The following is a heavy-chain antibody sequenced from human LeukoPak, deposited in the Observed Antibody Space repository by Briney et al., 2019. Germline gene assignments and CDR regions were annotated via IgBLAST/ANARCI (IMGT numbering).Heavy chain of an antibody. CDR2: ISSRSTTI. CDR3: ARGGAVDTAMVNDY. Sequence: GGSLRLSCAASGFTFSTYAMNWVRQAPGKGLDWVSYISSRSTTIYYADSVKGRFTISRDNAQNSLYLQMNRLRAEDTAVYCCARGGAVDTAMVNDYWGQGTLVTVSS. J-gene: IGHJ4*02. D-gene: IGHD5-18*01. CDR1: GFTFSTYA. V-gene: IGHV3-48*01.